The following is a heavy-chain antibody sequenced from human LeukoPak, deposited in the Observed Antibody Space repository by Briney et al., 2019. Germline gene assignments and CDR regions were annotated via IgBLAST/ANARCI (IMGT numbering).Heavy chain of an antibody. CDR2: IYYSGST. Sequence: NASETLSLTCTVSGGSISSSSYYWGWIRQPPGKGLEWIGSIYYSGSTYYNPSLRSRVTISVDTSKNQFSLKLSSVTAADTAVYYCAGIVVVPAALSPYGMDVWGQGTTVTVSS. CDR1: GGSISSSSYY. CDR3: AGIVVVPAALSPYGMDV. J-gene: IGHJ6*02. V-gene: IGHV4-39*01. D-gene: IGHD2-2*01.